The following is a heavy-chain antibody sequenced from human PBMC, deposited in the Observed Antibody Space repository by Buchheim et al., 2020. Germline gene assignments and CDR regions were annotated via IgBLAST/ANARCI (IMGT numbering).Heavy chain of an antibody. CDR1: GGSISSYY. CDR3: ARGPYDFWSGYQYYYYYYMDV. J-gene: IGHJ6*03. CDR2: IYYSGST. Sequence: QVQLQESGPGLVKPSETLSLTCTVSGGSISSYYWSWIRQPPGKGLEWIGYIYYSGSTNYNPSLKSRVTISVDTSKNQFSLKLSSVTAADTAVYYCARGPYDFWSGYQYYYYYYMDVWGKGTT. D-gene: IGHD3-3*01. V-gene: IGHV4-59*01.